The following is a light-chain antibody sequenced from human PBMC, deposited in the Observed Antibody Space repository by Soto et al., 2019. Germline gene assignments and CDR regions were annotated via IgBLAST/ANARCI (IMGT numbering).Light chain of an antibody. J-gene: IGKJ2*01. Sequence: EIVMTQSPAALSVSPGGSATLSSRASQHVSSNFAWYRQKPGQAPTLLIYRASTRATGIPARFSGSGSGTEFTLTISSLQSEDFAVYYCQQYNNWPYTFGHGTKLEIK. CDR3: QQYNNWPYT. V-gene: IGKV3-15*01. CDR1: QHVSSN. CDR2: RAS.